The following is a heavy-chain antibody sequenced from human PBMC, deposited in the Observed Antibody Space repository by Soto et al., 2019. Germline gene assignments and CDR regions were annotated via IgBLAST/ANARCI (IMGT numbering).Heavy chain of an antibody. CDR1: GFTFSSYG. CDR2: ISYDGSNK. Sequence: QVQLVESGGGVVKPGRSLRLSCAASGFTFSSYGMHWVRQAPGKGLEWGAVISYDGSNKYYADSVKGRFTISRDNSKNTLYLQMNSLRAEDTAVYYCAKEGKDGYCSSTSCYDDAFDIWGQGTMVTVSS. V-gene: IGHV3-30*18. J-gene: IGHJ3*02. D-gene: IGHD2-2*03. CDR3: AKEGKDGYCSSTSCYDDAFDI.